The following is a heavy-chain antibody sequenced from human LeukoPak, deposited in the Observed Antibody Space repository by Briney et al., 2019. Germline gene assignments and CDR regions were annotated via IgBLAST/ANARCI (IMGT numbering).Heavy chain of an antibody. J-gene: IGHJ5*02. V-gene: IGHV1-69*13. D-gene: IGHD4-17*01. CDR1: GGTFSSYA. CDR2: IIPIFGTA. CDR3: ARVLDYGDLNWFDP. Sequence: SVKVSCKASGGTFSSYAISWVRQAPGQGLEWMGGIIPIFGTANYAQKFQGRVTITADESTSTAYMELSSLRSEDTAVYYCARVLDYGDLNWFDPWGQGTLVTVSS.